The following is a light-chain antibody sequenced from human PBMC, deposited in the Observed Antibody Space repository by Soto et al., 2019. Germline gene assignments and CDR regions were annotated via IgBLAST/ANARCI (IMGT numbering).Light chain of an antibody. CDR2: KAS. Sequence: DIQMTQSPSTLSASVGDRVTITCRASQSISSWLAWYQQKPGKAPKLLISKASSLESGVPSRFSGRGSGTEFTLTISSLQPDDFATYYCQQYNSYSFTFGPGTKVDIK. CDR3: QQYNSYSFT. CDR1: QSISSW. V-gene: IGKV1-5*03. J-gene: IGKJ3*01.